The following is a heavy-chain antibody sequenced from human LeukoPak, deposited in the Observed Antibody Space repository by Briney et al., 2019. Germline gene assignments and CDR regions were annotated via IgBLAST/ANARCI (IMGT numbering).Heavy chain of an antibody. Sequence: SETLSLTCAVSGGPISSGCYSWSWIRQPPGKGLEWIGYIYHSGSTYYNPSLKSRVTISVDRSKNQFSLKLSSVTAADTAVYYCDRAQLWFGELSNWFDPWGQGTLVTVSS. D-gene: IGHD3-10*01. V-gene: IGHV4-30-2*01. CDR3: DRAQLWFGELSNWFDP. CDR1: GGPISSGCYS. J-gene: IGHJ5*02. CDR2: IYHSGST.